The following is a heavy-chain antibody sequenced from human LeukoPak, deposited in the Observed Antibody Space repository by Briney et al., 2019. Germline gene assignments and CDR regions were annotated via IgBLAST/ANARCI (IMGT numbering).Heavy chain of an antibody. V-gene: IGHV3-23*01. CDR2: ISGRGNTI. D-gene: IGHD2-2*01. CDR3: AKGGYCSSTSCSVFDY. Sequence: GGSLRLSCAASGFTFSSYAMNWVRQAPGKGLEWVSVISGRGNTIYYADSVKGRFTISRDNSKNTLYLQMNSLRAEDTAVYYCAKGGYCSSTSCSVFDYWGQGTLVTVSS. CDR1: GFTFSSYA. J-gene: IGHJ4*02.